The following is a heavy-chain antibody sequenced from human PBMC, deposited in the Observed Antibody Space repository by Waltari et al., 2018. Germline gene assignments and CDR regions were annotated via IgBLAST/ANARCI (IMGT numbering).Heavy chain of an antibody. Sequence: QVQLQESGPGLVKPSETLSLTCAVSGYSISSGYYWGWIRQPPGKGLEWIGSIYHSGSTYYNPSLKSRVTISVDTSKNQFSLKLSSVTAADTAVYYCARDSSGYYFSDYWGQGTLVTVSS. J-gene: IGHJ4*02. CDR3: ARDSSGYYFSDY. V-gene: IGHV4-38-2*02. D-gene: IGHD3-22*01. CDR1: GYSISSGYY. CDR2: IYHSGST.